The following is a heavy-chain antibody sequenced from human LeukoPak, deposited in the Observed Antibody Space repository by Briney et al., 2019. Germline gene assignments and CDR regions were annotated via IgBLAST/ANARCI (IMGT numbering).Heavy chain of an antibody. Sequence: ASVKVSCKASGGTFSSYAISWVRQAPGQGLEWMGGIIPIFGTASYAQKFQGRVTITTDESTSTAYMELSSLGSEDTAVYYCARTSRYDYVWGSYRYQLDYWGQGTLVTVSS. V-gene: IGHV1-69*05. J-gene: IGHJ4*02. D-gene: IGHD3-16*02. CDR3: ARTSRYDYVWGSYRYQLDY. CDR2: IIPIFGTA. CDR1: GGTFSSYA.